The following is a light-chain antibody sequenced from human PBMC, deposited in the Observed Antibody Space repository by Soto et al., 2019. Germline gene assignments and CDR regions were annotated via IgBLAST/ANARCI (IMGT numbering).Light chain of an antibody. CDR2: AAS. CDR3: QESYSTPLWT. V-gene: IGKV1-39*01. J-gene: IGKJ1*01. Sequence: DIQMTQSPSSLSASVGDRVTITCRASKSISRYLHWYQHKPGKAPKLLIYAASSLQSGVTSRFSRSGSGTDFTLTISSLQPEDFATYYCQESYSTPLWTFGQGTKVEIK. CDR1: KSISRY.